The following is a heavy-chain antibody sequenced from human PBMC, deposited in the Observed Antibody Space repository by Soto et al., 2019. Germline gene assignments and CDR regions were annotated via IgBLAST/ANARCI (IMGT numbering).Heavy chain of an antibody. CDR1: GGSISSYY. V-gene: IGHV4-59*01. CDR3: ARGTPRRPIPVVGVVMGTYGMVV. D-gene: IGHD3-3*01. Sequence: PSETLSLTCTVSGGSISSYYWSWIRQPPGKGLEWIGYIYYSGSTNYNPSLKSRVTISVDTSKNQFSLTLSSVTAADTAVYYCARGTPRRPIPVVGVVMGTYGMVVWGQGTTVTVSS. CDR2: IYYSGST. J-gene: IGHJ6*02.